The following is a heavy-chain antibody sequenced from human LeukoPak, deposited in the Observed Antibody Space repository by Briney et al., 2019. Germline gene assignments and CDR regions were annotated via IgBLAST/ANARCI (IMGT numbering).Heavy chain of an antibody. Sequence: GGSLRLSCAASGFTFRSYGMHWVRQAPGKGLEWVSVIYSGGSTYYADSVKGRFTISRDNSKNTLYLQMNSLRAEDTAVYYCARDRDGYYAFDIWGQGTMVTVSS. D-gene: IGHD5-24*01. CDR1: GFTFRSYG. V-gene: IGHV3-66*01. J-gene: IGHJ3*02. CDR2: IYSGGST. CDR3: ARDRDGYYAFDI.